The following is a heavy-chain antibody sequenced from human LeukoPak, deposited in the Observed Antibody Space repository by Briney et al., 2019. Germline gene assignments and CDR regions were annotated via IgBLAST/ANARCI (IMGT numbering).Heavy chain of an antibody. CDR3: ATDPVWFGELLFDY. J-gene: IGHJ4*02. CDR2: FDPEDGET. CDR1: GYTLTELS. D-gene: IGHD3-10*01. Sequence: ASVKVSCKVSGYTLTELSMHWVRQAPGKGVEWMGGFDPEDGETIYAQKFQDRVTMTEDTSTDTAYMELSSLRSEDTAVYYCATDPVWFGELLFDYWGQGTLVTVSS. V-gene: IGHV1-24*01.